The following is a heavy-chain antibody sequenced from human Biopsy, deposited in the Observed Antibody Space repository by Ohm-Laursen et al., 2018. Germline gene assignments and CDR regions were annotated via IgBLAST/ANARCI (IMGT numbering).Heavy chain of an antibody. CDR3: AKVRKGFGESGSQYNSDMDV. CDR1: GFNFNHYA. Sequence: SLRLSCTASGFNFNHYAMQWVRQVPGKGLEWVSSISWSNDNIHYADSVKSRFTISRANAKNSLYLQMNSLRAEDTAFYYCAKVRKGFGESGSQYNSDMDVWGQGTTVTVSS. CDR2: ISWSNDNI. D-gene: IGHD3-10*01. J-gene: IGHJ6*02. V-gene: IGHV3-9*01.